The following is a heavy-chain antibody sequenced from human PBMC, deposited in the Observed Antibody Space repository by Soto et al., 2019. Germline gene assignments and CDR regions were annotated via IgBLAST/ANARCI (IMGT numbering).Heavy chain of an antibody. CDR3: ARGYYYGSGSYSDY. V-gene: IGHV4-34*01. D-gene: IGHD3-10*01. CDR1: GGSFSGYY. J-gene: IGHJ4*02. CDR2: INHSGST. Sequence: QVQLQQWGAGLLKPSETLSLTCAVYGGSFSGYYWSWIRQPPGKGLEWIGEINHSGSTNYNPSLKSRGTISVDTSKTQFSLKLSSVAAADTAVYYCARGYYYGSGSYSDYWGQGTLVTVSS.